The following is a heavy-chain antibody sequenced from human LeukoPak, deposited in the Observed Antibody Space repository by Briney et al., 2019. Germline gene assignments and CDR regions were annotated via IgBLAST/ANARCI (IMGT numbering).Heavy chain of an antibody. V-gene: IGHV4-59*01. CDR2: IYYSGST. Sequence: SETLSLTCTVSGGSTSSYYWSWIRQPPGKGLEWIGYIYYSGSTNYNPSLKSRVTISVDTSKNQFSLKLSSVTAADTAVYYCARSPGYYYGMDVWGQGTTVTVSS. CDR3: ARSPGYYYGMDV. J-gene: IGHJ6*02. CDR1: GGSTSSYY.